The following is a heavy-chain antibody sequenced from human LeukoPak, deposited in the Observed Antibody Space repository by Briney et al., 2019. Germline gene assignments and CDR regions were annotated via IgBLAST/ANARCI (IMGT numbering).Heavy chain of an antibody. V-gene: IGHV3-30*02. D-gene: IGHD6-19*01. CDR3: AIGAVAGTLGY. Sequence: GGSLRLSCAASAFTFSSYGMHWVRQAPGKGLEWVAFIRYDGRNKYYADSVKGRFTISRDNSKNTLYLQMNSLRAEDTAVYYCAIGAVAGTLGYWGQGTLVTVSS. J-gene: IGHJ4*02. CDR2: IRYDGRNK. CDR1: AFTFSSYG.